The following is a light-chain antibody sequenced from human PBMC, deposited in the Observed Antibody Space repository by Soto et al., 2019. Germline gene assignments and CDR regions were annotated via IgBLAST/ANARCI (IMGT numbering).Light chain of an antibody. V-gene: IGKV3-20*01. CDR1: QSVGSS. CDR2: GAS. CDR3: QQYGSSPLIS. Sequence: ESVLTQSPATLSVSPGERATLSCRASQSVGSSLAWYQRKPGQAPRLLIYGASTRATGIPATFSGSGSGRDFTLTISGLEPEDFAVYYCQQYGSSPLISFGQGTRLEIK. J-gene: IGKJ5*01.